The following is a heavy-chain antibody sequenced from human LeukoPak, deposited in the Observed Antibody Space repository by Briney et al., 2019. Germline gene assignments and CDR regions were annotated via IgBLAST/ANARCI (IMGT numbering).Heavy chain of an antibody. Sequence: ASVKVSCKASGYTFTGYYMHWVRQAPGQGLEWMGWINPNSGGTNYAQKFQGRVTMTRDTSISTAYMELSRLRSDDTAVYYCARDDGGWYTPDYWGQGTLVTVSS. CDR1: GYTFTGYY. J-gene: IGHJ4*02. V-gene: IGHV1-2*02. D-gene: IGHD6-19*01. CDR2: INPNSGGT. CDR3: ARDDGGWYTPDY.